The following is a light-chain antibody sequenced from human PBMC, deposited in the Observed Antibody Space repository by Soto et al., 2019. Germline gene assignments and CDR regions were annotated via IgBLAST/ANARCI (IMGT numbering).Light chain of an antibody. Sequence: EVVLTQSPVTLSLSPGERATLSCRTSQSISNYLVWYQQRPGQAPRLLIYDTSKRATGIPARFSGSGGGTDFTLTISSLDPEDFAVYYCQQRLDWPLTFGGGTKVEIK. CDR2: DTS. CDR1: QSISNY. J-gene: IGKJ4*01. V-gene: IGKV3-11*01. CDR3: QQRLDWPLT.